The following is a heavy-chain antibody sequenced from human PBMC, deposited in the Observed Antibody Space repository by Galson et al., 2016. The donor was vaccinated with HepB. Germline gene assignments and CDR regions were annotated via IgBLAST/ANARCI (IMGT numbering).Heavy chain of an antibody. V-gene: IGHV3-30*18. CDR1: GFTFSNYG. CDR3: AKDRTPGTIATTASRSGVDV. J-gene: IGHJ6*02. D-gene: IGHD6-13*01. CDR2: MAFDGSDK. Sequence: SLRLSCAASGFTFSNYGIHWVRQVSGKGLEWVAVMAFDGSDKYYTDSVRGRFTISRDNSNNTLYLQMNSLRAEDTAVYYCAKDRTPGTIATTASRSGVDVWGQVATVSVSS.